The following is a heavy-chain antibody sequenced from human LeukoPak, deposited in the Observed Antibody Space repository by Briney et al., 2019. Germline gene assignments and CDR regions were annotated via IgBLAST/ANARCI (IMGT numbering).Heavy chain of an antibody. CDR1: GGSITSNNW. CDR3: ARNLIPEQLVLNF. CDR2: IYHSGNS. V-gene: IGHV4-4*02. D-gene: IGHD6-13*01. J-gene: IGHJ4*02. Sequence: SETLSLTCAVSGGSITSNNWWSWVRQSPGKGLEWIGEIYHSGNSNYNPSLKSRVTMSVDTSKNQFSLNLKSVTPEDTAVYYCARNLIPEQLVLNFWGQGTLVTVSS.